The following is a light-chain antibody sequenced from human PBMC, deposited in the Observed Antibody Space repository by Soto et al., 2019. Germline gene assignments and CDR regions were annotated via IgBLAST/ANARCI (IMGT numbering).Light chain of an antibody. CDR3: AAWDDSLSVVV. CDR2: RNN. CDR1: SSNIGSNY. V-gene: IGLV1-47*01. Sequence: QSVLAQPPSASGTPGQRVTISCSGRSSNIGSNYVYWYQQFPGTAPKLLIYRNNQRPSGVPDRFSGSKSGTSASLAISGLRSEDEADYYCAAWDDSLSVVVFGGGTKLTVL. J-gene: IGLJ2*01.